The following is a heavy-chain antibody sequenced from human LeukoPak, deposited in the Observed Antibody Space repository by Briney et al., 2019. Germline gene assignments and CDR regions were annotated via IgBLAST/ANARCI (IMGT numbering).Heavy chain of an antibody. CDR1: GFTVSSNY. J-gene: IGHJ3*02. D-gene: IGHD3-22*01. CDR2: IYGGGST. V-gene: IGHV3-53*01. CDR3: ASNYYDSSGYYYGIDAFDI. Sequence: GGSLRLSCAASGFTVSSNYMSWVRQAPGKGLEWVSVIYGGGSTYYADSVKGRFTISRDNSKDTLYLQMNSLRAEDTAVYYCASNYYDSSGYYYGIDAFDIWGQGTMVTVSS.